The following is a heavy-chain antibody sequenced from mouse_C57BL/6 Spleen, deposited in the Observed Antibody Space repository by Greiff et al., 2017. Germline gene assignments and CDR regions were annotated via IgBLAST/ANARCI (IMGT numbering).Heavy chain of an antibody. V-gene: IGHV1-82*01. CDR2: IYPGDGDT. CDR1: GYAFSSSW. D-gene: IGHD2-12*01. J-gene: IGHJ4*01. CDR3: ARPLQHYIIYYYAMDY. Sequence: VQLQQSGPELVKPGASVKISCKASGYAFSSSWMNWVKQRPGKGLEWIGRIYPGDGDTNYNGKFKGKATLTADKSSSTAYMQLSSLTSEESAVYFCARPLQHYIIYYYAMDYWGQGTSVTVSS.